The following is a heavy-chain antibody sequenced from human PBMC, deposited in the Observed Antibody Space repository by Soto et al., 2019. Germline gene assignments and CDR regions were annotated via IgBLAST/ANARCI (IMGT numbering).Heavy chain of an antibody. V-gene: IGHV1-18*01. D-gene: IGHD6-13*01. J-gene: IGHJ4*02. CDR1: GYTFSSYG. CDR2: ISAYNGNT. Sequence: QVQLVQSGAEVKKPGASVKVSCKASGYTFSSYGIRWVRQAPGQGLEWMGWISAYNGNTNYAQKLQGRVTMTTDTTTRTAYMELRSLISDDTAVYYCASDWAAAGPFDYWGQGTLVTVSS. CDR3: ASDWAAAGPFDY.